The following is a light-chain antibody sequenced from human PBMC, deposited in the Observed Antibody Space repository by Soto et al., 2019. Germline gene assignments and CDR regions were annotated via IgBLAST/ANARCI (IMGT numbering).Light chain of an antibody. J-gene: IGKJ3*01. CDR2: DAS. CDR1: QSVSSN. Sequence: EIVMTQSPATLSVSPGERATLSCRASQSVSSNLAWYQHKLGQPPRLLIYDASNRATGIPVRFSGSGSGTDFTLTISSLEPEDFAVYYCQQRSTWPPFSFGPGTKVDIK. CDR3: QQRSTWPPFS. V-gene: IGKV3-11*01.